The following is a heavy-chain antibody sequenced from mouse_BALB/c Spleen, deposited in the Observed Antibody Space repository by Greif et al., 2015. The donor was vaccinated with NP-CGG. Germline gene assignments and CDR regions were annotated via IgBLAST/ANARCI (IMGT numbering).Heavy chain of an antibody. Sequence: EVHLVESGPGLVKPSQSLSLTCTVTGYSITSDYAWNWIRQFPGNKLEWMGYISYSGSTSYNPSLKSRISITRDTSKNQFFLQLNSVTTEDTATYYCAREGATMITTRDYAMDYWGQGTSVTVSS. CDR2: ISYSGST. CDR1: GYSITSDYA. D-gene: IGHD2-4*01. CDR3: AREGATMITTRDYAMDY. J-gene: IGHJ4*01. V-gene: IGHV3-2*02.